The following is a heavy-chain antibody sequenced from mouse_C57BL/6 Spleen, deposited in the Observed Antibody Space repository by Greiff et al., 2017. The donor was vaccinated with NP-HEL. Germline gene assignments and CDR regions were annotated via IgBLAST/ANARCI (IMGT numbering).Heavy chain of an antibody. J-gene: IGHJ4*01. CDR3: ARLLRSYYAMDY. Sequence: QVQLQQSGPELVKPGASVKISCKASGYAFSSSWMNWVKQRPGKGLEWIGRIYPGDGDTNYNGKFKGKATLTADKSSSTAYMQLRSLTSEDSAVYFCARLLRSYYAMDYWGQGTAVTVSS. V-gene: IGHV1-82*01. CDR1: GYAFSSSW. D-gene: IGHD1-1*01. CDR2: IYPGDGDT.